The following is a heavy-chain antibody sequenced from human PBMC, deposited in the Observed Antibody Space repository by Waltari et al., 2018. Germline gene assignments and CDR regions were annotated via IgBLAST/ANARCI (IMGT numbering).Heavy chain of an antibody. CDR1: GFPFRSYW. Sequence: EVQLVESGGGLVQPGGSLRLSCAASGFPFRSYWMSWVRQAPGKGLEWVANIKQDGSEKYYVDSVKGRFTIARDNAKNSLYLQMNSLRAEDTAVYYCASGSVAYWGQGTLVTVSS. D-gene: IGHD2-21*01. CDR3: ASGSVAY. J-gene: IGHJ4*02. CDR2: IKQDGSEK. V-gene: IGHV3-7*01.